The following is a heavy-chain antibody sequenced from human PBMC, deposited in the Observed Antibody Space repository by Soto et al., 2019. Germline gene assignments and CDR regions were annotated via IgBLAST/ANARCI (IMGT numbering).Heavy chain of an antibody. CDR3: ARDSAILFGSTGYFDY. Sequence: QVELKQSGAAVKKPGASVKVSCRASGYTFANYGITWVRQAPGQGLQWMGWISGHDGKTKSNKNLQGRITMTTDTSKNTAYLELKNLKSEDTAFYSCARDSAILFGSTGYFDYWGQGTLVSVSS. J-gene: IGHJ4*02. V-gene: IGHV1-18*04. D-gene: IGHD2-15*01. CDR1: GYTFANYG. CDR2: ISGHDGKT.